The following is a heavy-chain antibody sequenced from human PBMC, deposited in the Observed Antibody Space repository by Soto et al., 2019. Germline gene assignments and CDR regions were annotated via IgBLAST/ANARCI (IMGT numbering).Heavy chain of an antibody. CDR3: ARGRNRGVTISGVVTRRGYFDY. Sequence: KTSETLSLTCTVSGGSISSGGYYWSWIRQHPGKGLEWIGYIYYSGSTYYNPSLKSRVTISVDTSKNQFSLKLSSVTAADTAVYYCARGRNRGVTISGVVTRRGYFDYWGQGTLVTVSS. J-gene: IGHJ4*02. CDR2: IYYSGST. D-gene: IGHD3-3*01. V-gene: IGHV4-31*03. CDR1: GGSISSGGYY.